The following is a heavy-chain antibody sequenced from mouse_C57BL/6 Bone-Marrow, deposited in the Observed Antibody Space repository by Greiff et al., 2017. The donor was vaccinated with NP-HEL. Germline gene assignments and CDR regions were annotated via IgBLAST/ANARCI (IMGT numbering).Heavy chain of an antibody. CDR2: IYPGSGST. V-gene: IGHV1-55*01. CDR3: AREVYGNRDYAMDY. CDR1: GYTFTSYW. J-gene: IGHJ4*01. D-gene: IGHD2-1*01. Sequence: QVQLQQPGAELVKPGASVKMSCKASGYTFTSYWITWVKQRPGQGLEWIGDIYPGSGSTNYNEKFKSKATLTVDTSSSTAYMQLSSLTSEDSAVYYCAREVYGNRDYAMDYWGQGTSVTVSS.